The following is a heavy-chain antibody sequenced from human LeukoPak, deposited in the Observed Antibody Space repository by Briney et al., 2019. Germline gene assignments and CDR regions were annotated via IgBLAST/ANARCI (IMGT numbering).Heavy chain of an antibody. Sequence: GTSLRLSCAASGFTFSRSAMHWVRQAPGMGLEWVALISYDGSNKYYADSVKGRFTISRDNAKNSLYLQMNSLRAEDTAVYYCARDTRNYGDYSGAFDIWGQGTMVTVSS. CDR3: ARDTRNYGDYSGAFDI. CDR2: ISYDGSNK. V-gene: IGHV3-30*04. J-gene: IGHJ3*02. CDR1: GFTFSRSA. D-gene: IGHD4-17*01.